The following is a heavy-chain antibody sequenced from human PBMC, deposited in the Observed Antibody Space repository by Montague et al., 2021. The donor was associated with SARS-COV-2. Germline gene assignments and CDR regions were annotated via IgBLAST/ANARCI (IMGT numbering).Heavy chain of an antibody. Sequence: SEPLSLTCTVSGGSISSSSYYWGWIRQPPGKGLEWIGSIYYSGSAYYNPSLKSRVTISVDTSKNQFSLKLSSVTAADTAVYYCARLGRQQLVRLSGMDVWGQGTTVTVSS. D-gene: IGHD6-13*01. V-gene: IGHV4-39*07. CDR1: GGSISSSSYY. J-gene: IGHJ6*02. CDR3: ARLGRQQLVRLSGMDV. CDR2: IYYSGSA.